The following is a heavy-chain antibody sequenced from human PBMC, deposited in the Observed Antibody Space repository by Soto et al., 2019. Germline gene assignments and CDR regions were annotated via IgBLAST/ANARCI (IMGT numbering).Heavy chain of an antibody. D-gene: IGHD4-17*01. CDR1: GYTFTSYG. J-gene: IGHJ5*02. CDR2: ISAYNGNT. CDR3: ARDRDDYGDYFSDP. V-gene: IGHV1-18*01. Sequence: GASVKVSCKASGYTFTSYGISWVRQAPGQGLEWMGWISAYNGNTNYAQKLQGRVTMTTDTSTSTAYMELRSLRSDDTAVYYCARDRDDYGDYFSDPWGQGTLVTVSS.